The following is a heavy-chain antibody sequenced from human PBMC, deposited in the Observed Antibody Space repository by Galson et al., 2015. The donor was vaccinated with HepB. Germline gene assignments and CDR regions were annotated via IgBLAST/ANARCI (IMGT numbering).Heavy chain of an antibody. D-gene: IGHD6-19*01. J-gene: IGHJ4*02. CDR1: GYTFTGYY. CDR3: ARARAVAGKQGRFDY. CDR2: INPNSGGT. V-gene: IGHV1-2*04. Sequence: SVKVSCKASGYTFTGYYMHWVRQAPGQGLEWMGWINPNSGGTNYAQKFQGWVTMTRDTSISTAYMELSRLRSDDTAVYYCARARAVAGKQGRFDYWGQGTLVTVSS.